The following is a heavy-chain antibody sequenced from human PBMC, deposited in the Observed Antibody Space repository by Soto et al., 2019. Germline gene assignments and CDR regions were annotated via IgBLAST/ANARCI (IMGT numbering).Heavy chain of an antibody. CDR1: GFTFSNYW. J-gene: IGHJ4*02. D-gene: IGHD6-19*01. Sequence: PGGSLRLSCAAPGFTFSNYWMHWVRQAPGKGLVWVSRINSDGSTTSHADSVKGRFTISRDNAKNTLYLQMNSLRAEDTAVYCCARLPGYSTGWTPFDFWGQGTQVTVSS. CDR2: INSDGSTT. CDR3: ARLPGYSTGWTPFDF. V-gene: IGHV3-74*01.